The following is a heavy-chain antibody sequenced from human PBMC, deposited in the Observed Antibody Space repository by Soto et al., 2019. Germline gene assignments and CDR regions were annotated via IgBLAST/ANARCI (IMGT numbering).Heavy chain of an antibody. V-gene: IGHV4-31*03. CDR1: GGSISSGGYY. J-gene: IGHJ4*02. CDR2: IYYSGST. D-gene: IGHD1-20*01. CDR3: ARDQSGILKD. Sequence: SETLSLTCTVSGGSISSGGYYWSWIRQHPGKGLEWIGYIYYSGSTYYNPSLKSRVTISVDTSKNQFSLKLSSVTAADTAVYYCARDQSGILKDWGQGTLVTVSS.